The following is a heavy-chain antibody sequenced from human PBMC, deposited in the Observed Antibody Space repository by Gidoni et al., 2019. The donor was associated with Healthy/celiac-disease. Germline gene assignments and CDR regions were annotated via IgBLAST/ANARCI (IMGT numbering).Heavy chain of an antibody. CDR2: INHSGST. J-gene: IGHJ2*01. Sequence: QVQLQQWGAGLLKPSETLSLPCAVYGGSFSGYYWSWIRQPPGKGLEWIGEINHSGSTNYNPSLKSRVTISVDTSKNQFSLKLSSVTAADTAVYYCARGKRRSGRMTTVTTDWYFDLWGRGTLVTVSS. V-gene: IGHV4-34*01. CDR3: ARGKRRSGRMTTVTTDWYFDL. CDR1: GGSFSGYY. D-gene: IGHD4-17*01.